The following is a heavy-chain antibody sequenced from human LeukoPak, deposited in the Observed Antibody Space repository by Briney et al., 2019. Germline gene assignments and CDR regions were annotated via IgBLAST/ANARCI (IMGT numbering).Heavy chain of an antibody. Sequence: SQTLSLTCTVSGGSISGGGYYWSWIRQHPGKGLEWIGYIYYSGSTYYNPSLKSRVTISVDTSKNQFSLKLSSVTAAGTAVYYCARTYSSGWFFDYWGQGTLVTVSS. D-gene: IGHD6-19*01. CDR3: ARTYSSGWFFDY. CDR2: IYYSGST. J-gene: IGHJ4*02. CDR1: GGSISGGGYY. V-gene: IGHV4-31*03.